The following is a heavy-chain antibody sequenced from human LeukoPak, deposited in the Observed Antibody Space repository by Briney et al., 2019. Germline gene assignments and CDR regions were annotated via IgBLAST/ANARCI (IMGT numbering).Heavy chain of an antibody. CDR1: GGTFSSYA. D-gene: IGHD3-9*01. CDR2: IIPIFGTA. V-gene: IGHV1-69*06. J-gene: IGHJ3*02. Sequence: SVKVSCKASGGTFSSYAISWVRQAPGQGLEWMGGIIPIFGTANYAQKFQGGVTITADKSTSTAYMELSSLRSEDTAVYYCARTRYFMSDDAFDIWGQGTMVTVSS. CDR3: ARTRYFMSDDAFDI.